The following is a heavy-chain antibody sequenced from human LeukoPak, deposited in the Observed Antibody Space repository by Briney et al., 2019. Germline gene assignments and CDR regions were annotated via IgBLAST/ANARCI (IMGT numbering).Heavy chain of an antibody. CDR2: INPNSGGT. V-gene: IGHV1-2*02. J-gene: IGHJ4*02. Sequence: ASVKVSCKASGYTFTGYYMHWVRQAPGQGLEWMGWINPNSGGTNYAQKFQGRVTMNRDTFLSKAYMELSRLRSDDTAVYYCARDLGYCSGGSCYSNFDYWGQGTLVTVSS. CDR3: ARDLGYCSGGSCYSNFDY. CDR1: GYTFTGYY. D-gene: IGHD2-15*01.